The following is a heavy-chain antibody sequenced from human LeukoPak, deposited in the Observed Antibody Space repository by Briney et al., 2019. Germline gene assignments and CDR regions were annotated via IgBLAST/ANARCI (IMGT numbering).Heavy chain of an antibody. Sequence: SETLSLTCTVSGGSISSYYWSWIRQPPGKGLEWIGYIYYSGSTNYNPSLKSRVTISVDTSKNQFSLKLSSVTAADTAVYYCARQEYYYGSGSSHWFDRWGQGTLVTVSS. D-gene: IGHD3-10*01. CDR1: GGSISSYY. V-gene: IGHV4-59*01. CDR3: ARQEYYYGSGSSHWFDR. J-gene: IGHJ5*02. CDR2: IYYSGST.